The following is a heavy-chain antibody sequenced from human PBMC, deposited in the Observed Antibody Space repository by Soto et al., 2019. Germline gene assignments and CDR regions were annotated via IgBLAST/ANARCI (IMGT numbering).Heavy chain of an antibody. CDR3: AALLGLGAGIPYYGMDV. Sequence: EVQLLESGGGLVQPGGSLRLSCAASGFTFSSYAMSWVRQAPGKGLEWVSAISGSGGSTYYADSVKGRFTISRDNSKNTLYLQMNSLRAEDTAVYYCAALLGLGAGIPYYGMDVWGQGTTVTVSS. CDR1: GFTFSSYA. J-gene: IGHJ6*02. V-gene: IGHV3-23*01. D-gene: IGHD6-19*01. CDR2: ISGSGGST.